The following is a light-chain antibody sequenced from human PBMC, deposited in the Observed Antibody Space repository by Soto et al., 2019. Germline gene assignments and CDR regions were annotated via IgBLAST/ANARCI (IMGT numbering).Light chain of an antibody. Sequence: DIQVTQSPSSLSASVGDRVTITCRASQSISNYLNWYQQKPGKAPKVLIYAASTLQSGFPSRFSGSGSGTDFTLTISSLQPEDFATYYYQQTCNTPPYTFGQGTNLEIK. CDR1: QSISNY. J-gene: IGKJ2*01. CDR2: AAS. CDR3: QQTCNTPPYT. V-gene: IGKV1-39*01.